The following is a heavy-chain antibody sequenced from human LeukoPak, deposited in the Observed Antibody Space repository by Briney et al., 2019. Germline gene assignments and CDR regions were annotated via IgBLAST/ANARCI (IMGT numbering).Heavy chain of an antibody. J-gene: IGHJ4*02. D-gene: IGHD5-18*01. Sequence: GGSLRLSCAASGFTLSGYWMHWVRQAPGKGLEWVSRINNDGSGTKYADSVKGRFTISRDNAKNTLYLQMNSLRADDTAVYYCARDGDTVLVPIDYWGQGTLVAGTS. CDR1: GFTLSGYW. CDR3: ARDGDTVLVPIDY. CDR2: INNDGSGT. V-gene: IGHV3-74*01.